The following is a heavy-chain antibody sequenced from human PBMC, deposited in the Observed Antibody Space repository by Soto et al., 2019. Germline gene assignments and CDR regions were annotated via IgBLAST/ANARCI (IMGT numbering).Heavy chain of an antibody. D-gene: IGHD2-8*01. CDR3: ARDLSMVYAIDLDY. Sequence: EVQLVESGGGLVQPGGSLRLSCAASGFTFSSYSMNWVRQAPGKGLEWVSYISSSGSTIYYADSVKGRFTISRDNAKNSLYLQMNSLREEDTAVYYGARDLSMVYAIDLDYWGQGTLVTVSS. CDR1: GFTFSSYS. J-gene: IGHJ4*02. CDR2: ISSSGSTI. V-gene: IGHV3-48*02.